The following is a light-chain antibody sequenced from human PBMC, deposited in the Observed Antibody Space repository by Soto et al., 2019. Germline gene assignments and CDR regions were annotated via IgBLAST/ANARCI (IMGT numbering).Light chain of an antibody. CDR3: SSYTSSSTLYV. CDR2: EVS. CDR1: SSDVGGYNY. Sequence: QSALTQPASLSGSPGQSITISCTGTSSDVGGYNYVSWYQQHPGKAPKLMIFEVSSRPSGFSYRFSGSKSGNTASLTISGLQDEDEADYYCSSYTSSSTLYVFGSGTKQTVL. V-gene: IGLV2-14*01. J-gene: IGLJ1*01.